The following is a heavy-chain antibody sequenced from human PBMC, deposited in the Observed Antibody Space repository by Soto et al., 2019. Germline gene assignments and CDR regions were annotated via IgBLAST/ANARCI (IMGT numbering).Heavy chain of an antibody. CDR1: GFTFSSYL. V-gene: IGHV3-7*02. CDR3: AAGYRVINY. CDR2: IKQDGSEK. J-gene: IGHJ4*02. Sequence: PWGSLRLSCAASGFTFSSYLMSWVRQAPGKGLEWVASIKQDGSEKYSVDSVTGRFTISRDNAKNSLYLQMNSLRAGDTAVYYCAAGYRVINYWGQGTLVTVSS. D-gene: IGHD5-12*01.